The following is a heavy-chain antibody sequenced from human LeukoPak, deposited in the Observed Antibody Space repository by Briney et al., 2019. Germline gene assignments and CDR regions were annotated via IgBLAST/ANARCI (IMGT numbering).Heavy chain of an antibody. J-gene: IGHJ4*02. CDR1: GYTFTSYG. Sequence: AASVKVSSKASGYTFTSYGISRGRQAPGQGLEWMGWISAYNGNTNYAQKLQGRVTMTTDTSTSTAYMELRSLRSDDTAVYCCARMMDIVVVPAATPFDYWGQGTLVTVSS. CDR2: ISAYNGNT. CDR3: ARMMDIVVVPAATPFDY. V-gene: IGHV1-18*01. D-gene: IGHD2-2*03.